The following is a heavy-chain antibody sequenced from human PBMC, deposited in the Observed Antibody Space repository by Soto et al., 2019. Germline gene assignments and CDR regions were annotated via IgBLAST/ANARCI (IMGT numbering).Heavy chain of an antibody. Sequence: ASVKVSCKASGGTFSSYAISWVRQALGQGLEWMGGIIPIFGTANYAQKFQGRVTITADESTSTAYMELSSLRSEDTAVYYCARGLPNCSSTSCYRYYYYGMDVWGQGTTVTVSS. V-gene: IGHV1-69*13. J-gene: IGHJ6*02. D-gene: IGHD2-2*02. CDR1: GGTFSSYA. CDR2: IIPIFGTA. CDR3: ARGLPNCSSTSCYRYYYYGMDV.